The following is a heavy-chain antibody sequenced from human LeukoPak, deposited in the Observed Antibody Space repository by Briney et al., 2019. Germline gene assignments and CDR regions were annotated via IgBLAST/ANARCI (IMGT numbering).Heavy chain of an antibody. CDR3: AREGLGRNYFDY. CDR1: GGSISSYY. CDR2: IYYSGST. J-gene: IGHJ4*02. V-gene: IGHV4-59*01. Sequence: SETLSLTCTVSGGSISSYYWSWIRQPPVKGLEWIGYIYYSGSTNYNPSLKSRVTISVDTSKNQFSLKLSSVTAADTAVYYCAREGLGRNYFDYWGQGTLVTVSS. D-gene: IGHD3-10*01.